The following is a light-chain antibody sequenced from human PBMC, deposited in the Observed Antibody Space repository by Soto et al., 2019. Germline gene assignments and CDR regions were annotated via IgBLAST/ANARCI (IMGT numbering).Light chain of an antibody. CDR3: QQYNSFSPALT. CDR1: QSISSW. V-gene: IGKV1-5*01. J-gene: IGKJ4*01. Sequence: DIPMTQSPSTLSASVGDRVTITCRASQSISSWLAWYQQKPGKAPNLLIYDASSLKSGVPSRFSGSGSGTEFTLTISSLQPDDFATYYCQQYNSFSPALTFGGGTKVEIK. CDR2: DAS.